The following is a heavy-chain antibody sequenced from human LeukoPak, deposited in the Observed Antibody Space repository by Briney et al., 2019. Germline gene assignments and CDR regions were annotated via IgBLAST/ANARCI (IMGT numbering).Heavy chain of an antibody. V-gene: IGHV4-39*01. J-gene: IGHJ4*02. CDR1: GGSISSSNYY. CDR3: ARHENIIIVPTAHAFDY. D-gene: IGHD2/OR15-2a*01. Sequence: SETLSLTCTVSGGSISSSNYYWGWIRQPPGKGLEWIGSIYYSGDTYYNPSLKSRATISVDTSKNRFSLKLSSVTAADTAVYFCARHENIIIVPTAHAFDYWGQGTLVIVSS. CDR2: IYYSGDT.